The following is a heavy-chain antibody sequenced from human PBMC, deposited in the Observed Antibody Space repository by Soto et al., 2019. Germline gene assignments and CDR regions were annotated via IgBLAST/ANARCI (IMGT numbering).Heavy chain of an antibody. CDR1: GFTFSSYW. V-gene: IGHV3-74*01. Sequence: EVQLVESGGGLVQPGGSLRLSCAASGFTFSSYWMHWVRQVPEKGLVRVSRINSDGSITNYADAVKGRFTISRDNVKNTLYLQMNSLRAEDTVVYYRVRYPRSVGGSYRPDYWGQGTLVTVSS. J-gene: IGHJ4*02. D-gene: IGHD3-16*02. CDR3: VRYPRSVGGSYRPDY. CDR2: INSDGSIT.